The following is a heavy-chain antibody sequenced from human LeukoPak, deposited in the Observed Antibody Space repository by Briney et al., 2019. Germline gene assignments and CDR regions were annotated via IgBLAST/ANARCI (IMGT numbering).Heavy chain of an antibody. Sequence: GASVKVSCKASGYTFTGYYMHWIRQAPGHGLEWMAWINPNSGGTNSAQKFQGRVTMTRDTSISTAYMELSSLTFDDTAVYYCARAHRYYYDSSGYYQYYFDYWGQGTLVTVSS. V-gene: IGHV1-2*02. J-gene: IGHJ4*02. CDR1: GYTFTGYY. D-gene: IGHD3-22*01. CDR2: INPNSGGT. CDR3: ARAHRYYYDSSGYYQYYFDY.